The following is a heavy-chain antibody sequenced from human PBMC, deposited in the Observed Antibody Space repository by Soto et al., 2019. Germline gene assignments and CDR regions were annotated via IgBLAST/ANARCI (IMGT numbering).Heavy chain of an antibody. CDR3: ATPNFLYGSGSYLGY. CDR2: FDPEDGET. V-gene: IGHV1-24*01. CDR1: GYTLTELS. D-gene: IGHD3-10*01. Sequence: GASVKVSCKVSGYTLTELSMHWVRQAPGKGLEWMGGFDPEDGETIYAQKFQGRVTMTEDTSTDTAYMELSSLRSEDTAVYYCATPNFLYGSGSYLGYWGQGTLVTVSS. J-gene: IGHJ4*02.